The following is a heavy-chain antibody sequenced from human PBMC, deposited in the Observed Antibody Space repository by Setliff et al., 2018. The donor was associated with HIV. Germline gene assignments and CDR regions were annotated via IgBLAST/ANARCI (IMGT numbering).Heavy chain of an antibody. CDR2: IYYSGST. J-gene: IGHJ4*02. CDR3: ASLTTDRFLEWLFVY. CDR1: GGSISSSSYY. D-gene: IGHD3-3*01. V-gene: IGHV4-39*01. Sequence: TLSLTCTVSGGSISSSSYYWGWIRQPPGKGLEWIGSIYYSGSTYYNPSLKTQVTISVDTSKNQFSLKLSSVTAADTAVYYCASLTTDRFLEWLFVYWGQGTLVTVSS.